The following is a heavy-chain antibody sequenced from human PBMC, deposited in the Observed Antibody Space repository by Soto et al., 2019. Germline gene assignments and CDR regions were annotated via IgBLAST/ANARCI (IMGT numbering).Heavy chain of an antibody. CDR1: GGSPSSFY. CDR3: AILYYDSSGYPNWFDP. J-gene: IGHJ5*02. CDR2: IYYSGST. D-gene: IGHD3-22*01. Sequence: SGTPSLTRPVSGGSPSSFYWGWVPQPPGKGLEWIGYIYYSGSTNYNPSLKSRVTISVDTSKNQFSLKLSSVTAADTAVYYCAILYYDSSGYPNWFDPWGQGTLVTVS. V-gene: IGHV4-59*01.